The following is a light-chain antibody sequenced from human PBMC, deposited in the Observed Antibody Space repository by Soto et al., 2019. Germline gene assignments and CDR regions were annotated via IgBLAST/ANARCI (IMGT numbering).Light chain of an antibody. V-gene: IGKV3-20*01. CDR2: GAT. CDR3: QQYGTSAGT. CDR1: QSVRSSH. J-gene: IGKJ1*01. Sequence: EIVLTQSPGTLSLSPGERATLSCRASQSVRSSHLAWYQQNPGQAPRLLIYGATSRATGIPDRFSGSGSGTDCTLTISRLETEDFAVYYCQQYGTSAGTFGQGTKVEIK.